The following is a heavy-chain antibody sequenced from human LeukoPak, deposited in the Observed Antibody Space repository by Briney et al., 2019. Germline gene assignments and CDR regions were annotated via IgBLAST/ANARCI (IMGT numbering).Heavy chain of an antibody. J-gene: IGHJ4*02. CDR2: INHSGTT. CDR1: GGSISSGSYY. V-gene: IGHV4-39*07. CDR3: ARGRREQWWESGFDY. D-gene: IGHD2-8*01. Sequence: PSETLSLTCTVSGGSISSGSYYWSWIRQPPGKGLEWIGEINHSGTTNYNPSLKSRVTISADTSKNQFSLKLSSVTAADTAVYYCARGRREQWWESGFDYWGQGTLVTVSS.